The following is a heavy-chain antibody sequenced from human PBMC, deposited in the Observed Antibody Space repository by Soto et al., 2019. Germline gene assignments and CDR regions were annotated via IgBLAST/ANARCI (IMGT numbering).Heavy chain of an antibody. Sequence: LRLSCAASGFTFSSYGMHWVRQAPGRGLEWVAVISYDGSNKYYADSVKGRFTISRDNSKNTLYLQMNSLRAEDTAVYYCAKARGRAVATQYYFDYWGQGTLVTVSS. J-gene: IGHJ4*02. CDR1: GFTFSSYG. D-gene: IGHD6-19*01. CDR2: ISYDGSNK. V-gene: IGHV3-30*18. CDR3: AKARGRAVATQYYFDY.